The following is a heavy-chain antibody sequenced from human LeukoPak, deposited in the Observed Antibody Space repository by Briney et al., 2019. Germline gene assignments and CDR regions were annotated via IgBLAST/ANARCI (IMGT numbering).Heavy chain of an antibody. CDR3: ASTQRLHNYYDSSGYLY. CDR2: ISSSSSYI. CDR1: GFTFSSYS. V-gene: IGHV3-21*01. D-gene: IGHD3-22*01. Sequence: GGSLRLSCAASGFTFSSYSMNWVRQAPGKGLEWVSSISSSSSYIYYADSVKGRFTISRDNAKNSLNLQMNSLRAEDTAVYYCASTQRLHNYYDSSGYLYWGQGTLATVSS. J-gene: IGHJ4*02.